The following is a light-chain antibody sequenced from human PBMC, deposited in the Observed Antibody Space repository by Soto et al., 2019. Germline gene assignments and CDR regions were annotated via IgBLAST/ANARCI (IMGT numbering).Light chain of an antibody. V-gene: IGKV1-5*01. CDR1: QRVYNW. J-gene: IGKJ3*01. CDR2: SVS. Sequence: IEMTQYPSTVSASVGARVTITCRASQRVYNWLAWYQQKPGKAPKLLISSVSTLESGVPSRFSGSGSGTEFTLAISSLQPEDLGTYFCQHYNSYLSFGPGTKVEI. CDR3: QHYNSYLS.